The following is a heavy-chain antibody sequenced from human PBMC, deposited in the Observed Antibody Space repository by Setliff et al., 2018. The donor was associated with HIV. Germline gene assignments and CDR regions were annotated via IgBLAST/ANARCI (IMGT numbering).Heavy chain of an antibody. V-gene: IGHV1-2*06. D-gene: IGHD3-10*01. CDR1: GYMFSGFH. CDR2: INPNSGGT. Sequence: SVKVSCKASGYMFSGFHMHWVRQAAGQGLEWMGRINPNSGGTNYAQKFRGRVTMTRDTSISTAYMELSRLRSDDTAVYYCARDWAEDYYGSGSFQYWGQGTLVTVSS. CDR3: ARDWAEDYYGSGSFQY. J-gene: IGHJ1*01.